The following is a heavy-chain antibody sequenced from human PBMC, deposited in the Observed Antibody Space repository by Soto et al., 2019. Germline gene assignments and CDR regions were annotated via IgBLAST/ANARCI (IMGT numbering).Heavy chain of an antibody. CDR3: ARIASFDP. J-gene: IGHJ5*02. Sequence: ASETLSLTCAVYGGSFSGYYWSWIRQPPGKGLEWIGEINHSGRPNYNPSLKSRVTISVDTSKNQISLNLSSVTAADTAVYYCARIASFDPWGQGTLVTVSS. D-gene: IGHD3-3*02. V-gene: IGHV4-34*01. CDR2: INHSGRP. CDR1: GGSFSGYY.